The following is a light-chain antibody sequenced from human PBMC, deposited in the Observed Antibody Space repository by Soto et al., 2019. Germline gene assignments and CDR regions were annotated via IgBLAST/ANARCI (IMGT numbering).Light chain of an antibody. J-gene: IGLJ2*01. CDR3: SSYAGNYNLV. CDR2: EVS. Sequence: QSVLTQPPSASGSPGQSVTISCTGTSSDVGSYKFVSWYQQHPGKAPKLMMYEVSKRPSGVPDRFSGSKSGNTASLTVSGLQAEDEADYFCSSYAGNYNLVFGGGTQLTVL. CDR1: SSDVGSYKF. V-gene: IGLV2-8*01.